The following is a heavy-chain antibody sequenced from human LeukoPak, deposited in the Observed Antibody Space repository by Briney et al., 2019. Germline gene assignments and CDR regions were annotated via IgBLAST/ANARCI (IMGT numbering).Heavy chain of an antibody. J-gene: IGHJ4*02. CDR3: ARFRGTSSWHQEVFDY. CDR1: GGSISTYN. V-gene: IGHV4-59*08. D-gene: IGHD2-2*01. Sequence: PSQTLSLTCSVSGGSISTYNWNWIRQPPGKGLEWIGYISYNGSPDYNPSFKSRVTMSVDTSKGHFSLKLTSLTAADTAVYYCARFRGTSSWHQEVFDYWGQGTLVTVSS. CDR2: ISYNGSP.